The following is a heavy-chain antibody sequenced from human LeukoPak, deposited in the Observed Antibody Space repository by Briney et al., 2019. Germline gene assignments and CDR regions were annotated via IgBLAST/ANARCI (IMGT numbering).Heavy chain of an antibody. CDR2: INHSGST. V-gene: IGHV4-34*01. CDR1: GGSFSGYY. Sequence: SETLSLTCAVYGGSFSGYYWSWIRQSPGKGLEWIGEINHSGSTHYNPSLKSRVTISLDTSKNQFSLKLSSVTAADTAVYYCASTERCSTTCPLDYWGQGTLVTVSS. CDR3: ASTERCSTTCPLDY. J-gene: IGHJ4*02. D-gene: IGHD2-2*01.